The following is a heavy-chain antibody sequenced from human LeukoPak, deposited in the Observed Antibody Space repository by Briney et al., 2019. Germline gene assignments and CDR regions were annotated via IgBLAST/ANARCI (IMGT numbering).Heavy chain of an antibody. CDR3: ARDVPFYSSGWYPMRLDY. CDR2: IIAIFGTA. Sequence: GASVKVSCKASGGTFSSYAISWVRQAPGQGLEWMGGIIAIFGTANYAQKFQGRVTITADESTSTAYMELSSLRSEDTAVYYCARDVPFYSSGWYPMRLDYWGQGTLVTVSS. D-gene: IGHD6-13*01. J-gene: IGHJ4*02. V-gene: IGHV1-69*13. CDR1: GGTFSSYA.